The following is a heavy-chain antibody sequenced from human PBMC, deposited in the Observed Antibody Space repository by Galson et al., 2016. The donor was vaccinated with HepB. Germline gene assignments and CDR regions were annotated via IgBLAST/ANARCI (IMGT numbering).Heavy chain of an antibody. CDR2: RSYSGSS. J-gene: IGHJ2*01. CDR3: ARLADSYGSGRYDWYFDL. V-gene: IGHV4-39*01. D-gene: IGHD3-10*01. CDR1: GFTFSNYSMN. Sequence: LRLSCAASGFTFSNYSMNWVRQAPGKGLEWIGSRSYSGSSYYNPSLKSRITMSVDTSKNEFSLKLSSVTVADTAVYYCARLADSYGSGRYDWYFDLWGRGTLVTVYS.